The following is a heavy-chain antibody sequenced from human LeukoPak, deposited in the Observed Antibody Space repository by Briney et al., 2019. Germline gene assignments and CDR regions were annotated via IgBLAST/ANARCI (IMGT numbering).Heavy chain of an antibody. D-gene: IGHD3-9*01. V-gene: IGHV3-73*01. J-gene: IGHJ6*03. CDR2: IRSKANSYAT. CDR1: GFTFSSYA. Sequence: PGGSLRLSCAASGFTFSSYAMTWVRQASGKGLEWVGRIRSKANSYATAYAASVKGRFTISRDDSKNTAYLQMNSLKTEDTAVYYCYGDILTGPYYYYMDVWGKGTTVTISS. CDR3: YGDILTGPYYYYMDV.